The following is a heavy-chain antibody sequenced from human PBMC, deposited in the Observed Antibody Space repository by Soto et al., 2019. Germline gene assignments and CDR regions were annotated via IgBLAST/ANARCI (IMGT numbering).Heavy chain of an antibody. CDR3: ASWDGSGSYSGFAVDY. D-gene: IGHD3-10*01. V-gene: IGHV4-31*03. J-gene: IGHJ4*02. CDR2: IYYSGST. Sequence: QVQLQESGPGLVKPSQTLSLTCTVSGGSISSGGYYWSWIRQHPGKGLEWIGYIYYSGSTYYNPFLKRRVTISVDTSKNQFSLKLSSVTAADTAVYYCASWDGSGSYSGFAVDYWGQGTLVTVSS. CDR1: GGSISSGGYY.